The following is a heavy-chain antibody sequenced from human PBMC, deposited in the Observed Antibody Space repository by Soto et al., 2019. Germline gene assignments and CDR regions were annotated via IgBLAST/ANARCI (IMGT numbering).Heavy chain of an antibody. CDR2: IYYSGST. D-gene: IGHD5-12*01. CDR1: GGSISSGDYY. Sequence: SETLSLTCTVSGGSISSGDYYWSWIRQPPGKGLEWIGYIYYSGSTYYKPSLKSRVTISVDTSKNQFSLKLSSVTAADTAVYYCARAWLQLYYYGMDVWRQGTTVTVPS. J-gene: IGHJ6*02. V-gene: IGHV4-30-4*01. CDR3: ARAWLQLYYYGMDV.